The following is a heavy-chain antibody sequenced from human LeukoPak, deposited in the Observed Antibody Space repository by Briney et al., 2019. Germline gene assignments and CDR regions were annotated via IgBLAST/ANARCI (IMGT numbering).Heavy chain of an antibody. V-gene: IGHV3-21*01. D-gene: IGHD3-22*01. CDR2: ISSSSSYI. Sequence: GGSLRLSCAASGFTFSSYSMNWVRQAPGKGPEWVSSISSSSSYIYYADSVKGRFTISRDNAKNSLYLQMNGLRAEDTAVYYCAREKNIGYYDSSGYCDYWGQGTLVTVSS. CDR1: GFTFSSYS. J-gene: IGHJ4*02. CDR3: AREKNIGYYDSSGYCDY.